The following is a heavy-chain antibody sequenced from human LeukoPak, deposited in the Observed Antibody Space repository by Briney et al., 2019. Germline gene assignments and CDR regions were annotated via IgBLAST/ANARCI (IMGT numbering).Heavy chain of an antibody. Sequence: GGSLRLSCVASGFTVSSNYMSWVRQAPGKGLEWVSVIYSGGSTYYADSVKGRFTISRDNSKNTLYLQMNSLRAEDTAVYYCASGLGIYRSPYYYMDVWGTGTSVTVSS. CDR3: ASGLGIYRSPYYYMDV. CDR1: GFTVSSNY. J-gene: IGHJ6*03. V-gene: IGHV3-53*01. CDR2: IYSGGST. D-gene: IGHD3-10*01.